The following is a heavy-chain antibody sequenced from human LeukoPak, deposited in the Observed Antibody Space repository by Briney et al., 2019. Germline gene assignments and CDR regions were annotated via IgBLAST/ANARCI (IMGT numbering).Heavy chain of an antibody. CDR2: IYYDGST. Sequence: SETLSLTCTVSGGSISSSSYYWGWIRQPPGKGLEWIGNIYYDGSTYYNPSLKSRLTISIDTSENQFSLKLSSVTATDTAVYYCARQETSDVWDHYYGMDVWGQGTAVTVSS. V-gene: IGHV4-39*01. CDR1: GGSISSSSYY. J-gene: IGHJ6*02. CDR3: ARQETSDVWDHYYGMDV. D-gene: IGHD1-26*01.